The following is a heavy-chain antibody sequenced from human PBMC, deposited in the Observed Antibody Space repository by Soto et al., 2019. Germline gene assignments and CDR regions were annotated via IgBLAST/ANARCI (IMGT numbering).Heavy chain of an antibody. CDR3: ERDSDTVATIDY. V-gene: IGHV3-74*01. CDR1: GFTFSRYW. Sequence: GGSLRLSCAASGFTFSRYWIHCVRQAPGKGLVWVAGTNQDGSTSTYGDAVKGRFTISRNSAKSTLYLQMNSLRVEDTAVYYCERDSDTVATIDYWRQGT. CDR2: TNQDGSTS. J-gene: IGHJ4*02. D-gene: IGHD5-12*01.